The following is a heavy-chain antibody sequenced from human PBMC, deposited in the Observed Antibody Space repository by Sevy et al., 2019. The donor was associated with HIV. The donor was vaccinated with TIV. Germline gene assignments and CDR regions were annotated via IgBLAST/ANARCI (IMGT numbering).Heavy chain of an antibody. CDR2: INHSVTT. CDR3: ASDSGTYTYYFDY. Sequence: SETLSLTCAVYSESFRRYYWNWIRQSPEKGLEWIGEINHSVTTNYNPSLKSRVTISVDPSRNQFSLKLNSVTAADMAVYYCASDSGTYTYYFDYWGQGTPVTVSS. CDR1: SESFRRYY. J-gene: IGHJ4*02. D-gene: IGHD1-26*01. V-gene: IGHV4-34*01.